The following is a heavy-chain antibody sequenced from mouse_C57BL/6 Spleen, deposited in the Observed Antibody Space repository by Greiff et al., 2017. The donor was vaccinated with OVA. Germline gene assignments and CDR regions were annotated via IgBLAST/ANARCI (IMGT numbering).Heavy chain of an antibody. V-gene: IGHV1-69*01. CDR2: IDPSDSYT. Sequence: QVQLKQPGAELVMPGASVKLSCKASGYTFTSYWMHWVKQRPGQGLEWIGEIDPSDSYTNYNQKFKGKSTLTVDKSSSTAYMQLSSLTSEDSAVYYWSRHYYGNYVGAMDYWGQGTSVTVSS. J-gene: IGHJ4*01. CDR1: GYTFTSYW. CDR3: SRHYYGNYVGAMDY. D-gene: IGHD2-1*01.